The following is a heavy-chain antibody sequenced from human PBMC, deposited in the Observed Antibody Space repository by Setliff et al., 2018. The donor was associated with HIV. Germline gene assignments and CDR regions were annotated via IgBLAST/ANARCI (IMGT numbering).Heavy chain of an antibody. V-gene: IGHV3-23*01. J-gene: IGHJ4*02. CDR2: ILSTGERT. Sequence: GSLRLSCAASGFTFSNYAMSWVRQAPGEGLEWVSAILSTGERTFYADSVKGRFTISRDNSKNTVYLQMNSLRAEDTAEYYCAKELAESGLGYFDSWGRGILVTVSS. D-gene: IGHD3-22*01. CDR1: GFTFSNYA. CDR3: AKELAESGLGYFDS.